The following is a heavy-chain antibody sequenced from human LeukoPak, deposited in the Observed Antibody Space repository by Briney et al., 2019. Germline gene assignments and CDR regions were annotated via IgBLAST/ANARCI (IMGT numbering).Heavy chain of an antibody. V-gene: IGHV7-4-1*02. Sequence: ASVKVSCKASGYTFTSYAMNWVRQAPGQGFEWMGWINTNTGNPTYAQGFTGRFVFSLDTSVSTAYLQISSLKAEDTAVYYCARGNSRGYYLGYYYYMDVWGKGTTVTVSS. D-gene: IGHD3-22*01. J-gene: IGHJ6*03. CDR3: ARGNSRGYYLGYYYYMDV. CDR2: INTNTGNP. CDR1: GYTFTSYA.